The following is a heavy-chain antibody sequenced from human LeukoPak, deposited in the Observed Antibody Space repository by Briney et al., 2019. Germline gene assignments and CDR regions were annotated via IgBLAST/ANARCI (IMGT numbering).Heavy chain of an antibody. V-gene: IGHV4-39*01. CDR1: GGSITINTYY. CDR3: ARHVYANKTDS. D-gene: IGHD2-2*01. Sequence: SETLSLTCAVSGGSITINTYYWAWFRQPPGRGLEWIGTFHYSGGTYYNPSFKSRVILSVDTSKNQFSLNLSSVTATDTAVYYCARHVYANKTDSWGQGILVTVSS. CDR2: FHYSGGT. J-gene: IGHJ4*02.